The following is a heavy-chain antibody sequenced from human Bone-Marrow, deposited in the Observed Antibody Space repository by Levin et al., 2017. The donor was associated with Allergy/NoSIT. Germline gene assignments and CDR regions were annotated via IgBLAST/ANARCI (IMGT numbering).Heavy chain of an antibody. D-gene: IGHD2-8*02. CDR3: AATPRYCTGGSCFQGEIDY. J-gene: IGHJ4*02. V-gene: IGHV1-69*13. CDR1: GGTFNNYA. CDR2: IIPIFRTS. Sequence: VASVKVSCKASGGTFNNYAFSWVRQAPGQGLEWMGGIIPIFRTSNYAQKFQGRVTVTADHSTSTAYMELSSLRSEDTAVYYCAATPRYCTGGSCFQGEIDYWGQGTLVTVSS.